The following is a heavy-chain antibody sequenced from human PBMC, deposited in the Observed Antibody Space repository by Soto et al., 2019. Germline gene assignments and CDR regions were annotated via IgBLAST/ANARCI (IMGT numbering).Heavy chain of an antibody. D-gene: IGHD3-3*02. CDR1: GFTVSNAW. J-gene: IGHJ4*02. CDR3: TTRAIYFFDS. Sequence: PVGSVRLSCAASGFTVSNAWMSWVRQAPGKGLEWVGRIKSKTDGGTTDYAAPVKGRFTISRDDSKQTLYLQMNSLKTDDTAVYYCTTRAIYFFDSWGQGTLVTVSS. V-gene: IGHV3-15*01. CDR2: IKSKTDGGTT.